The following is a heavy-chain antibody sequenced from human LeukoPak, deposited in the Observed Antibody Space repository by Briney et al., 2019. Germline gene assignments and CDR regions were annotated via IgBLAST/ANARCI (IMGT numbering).Heavy chain of an antibody. V-gene: IGHV3-48*01. D-gene: IGHD3-3*01. CDR3: ARVENTIFGVVITDY. J-gene: IGHJ4*02. CDR1: GFTFSSYS. Sequence: GGSLRLSCAASGFTFSSYSMNWVRQAPGKGLEWVSYISSSSSTIYYADSVKGRFTISRDNAKNSLYLQMNSLRAEDTAVYYCARVENTIFGVVITDYWGQGTLVTVSS. CDR2: ISSSSSTI.